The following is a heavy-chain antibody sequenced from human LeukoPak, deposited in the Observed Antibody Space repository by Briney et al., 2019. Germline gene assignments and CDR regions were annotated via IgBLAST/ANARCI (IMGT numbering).Heavy chain of an antibody. J-gene: IGHJ5*02. CDR2: INHSGST. D-gene: IGHD2/OR15-2a*01. CDR1: GGSISSGDYY. Sequence: SETLSLTCTVSGGSISSGDYYWSWIRQPPGKGLEWIGEINHSGSTNYNPSLKSRVTISVDTSKNQFSLKLSSVTAADTAVYYCARGRQFLNWFDPWGQGTLVTVSS. V-gene: IGHV4-39*07. CDR3: ARGRQFLNWFDP.